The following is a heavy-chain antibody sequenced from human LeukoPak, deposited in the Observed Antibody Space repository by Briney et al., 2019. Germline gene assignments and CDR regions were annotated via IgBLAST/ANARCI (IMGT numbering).Heavy chain of an antibody. V-gene: IGHV1-24*01. D-gene: IGHD3-9*01. CDR3: ATGVLLRYFDWLSH. J-gene: IGHJ6*02. CDR2: FDPEDGET. CDR1: GYTLTELS. Sequence: ASVKVSCKVSGYTLTELSMHWVRQAPGKGLEWMGGFDPEDGETIYAQKFQGRVTMTEDTSTDTAYMELSSLRSEDTAVYYCATGVLLRYFDWLSHWGQGTTVTVSS.